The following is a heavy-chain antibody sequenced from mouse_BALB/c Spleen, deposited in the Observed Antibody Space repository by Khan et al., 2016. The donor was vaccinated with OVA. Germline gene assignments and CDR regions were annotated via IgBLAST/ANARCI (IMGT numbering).Heavy chain of an antibody. V-gene: IGHV2-6-4*01. CDR1: GFSLSRYN. CDR3: ARAYYRYDGYNAMDY. D-gene: IGHD2-14*01. J-gene: IGHJ4*01. CDR2: IWGGGGT. Sequence: QVQLQESGPGLVAPSQSLSITCSVSGFSLSRYNIHWVRQPPGKGLEWLGMIWGGGGTDYNSTLKSRLSISKDNSESQVFLKMNSLQTDDTAMYYCARAYYRYDGYNAMDYWGQGTSVTVSS.